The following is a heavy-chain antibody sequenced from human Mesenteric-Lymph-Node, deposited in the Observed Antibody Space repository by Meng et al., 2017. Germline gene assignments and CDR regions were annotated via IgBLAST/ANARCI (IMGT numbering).Heavy chain of an antibody. Sequence: QVQLQESGPGLLKPSQTLSLTCTVSGGSVSSGGYYWSWIRQHPGKGLEWIGHMYYSGTTYYNPSLKSRVTISIDTSKNQFSLKLSSVTAADTAVYYCARAEYYNWFDPWGQGTLVTVSS. D-gene: IGHD1-14*01. V-gene: IGHV4-30-4*08. J-gene: IGHJ5*02. CDR3: ARAEYYNWFDP. CDR1: GGSVSSGGYY. CDR2: MYYSGTT.